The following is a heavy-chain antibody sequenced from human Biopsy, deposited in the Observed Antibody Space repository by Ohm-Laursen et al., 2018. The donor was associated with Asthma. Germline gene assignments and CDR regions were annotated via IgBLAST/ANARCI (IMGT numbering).Heavy chain of an antibody. V-gene: IGHV3-30-3*01. CDR3: ARKIAARGGMDV. J-gene: IGHJ6*02. Sequence: SLRLSCSASGFAFRSYAMNWVRQAPGKGLGWVAVISYDGSSIYYADSVKGRFTISRDNSKNTLYLQMNSLRAEDTAVYYCARKIAARGGMDVWGQGTPVAVSS. D-gene: IGHD6-6*01. CDR1: GFAFRSYA. CDR2: ISYDGSSI.